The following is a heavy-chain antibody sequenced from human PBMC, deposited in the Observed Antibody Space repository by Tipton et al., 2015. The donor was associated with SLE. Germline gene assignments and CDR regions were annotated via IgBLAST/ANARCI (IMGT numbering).Heavy chain of an antibody. D-gene: IGHD3-3*01. CDR1: GFTFSSYS. CDR2: ISSSSSTI. J-gene: IGHJ6*02. Sequence: SLRLSCAASGFTFSSYSMNWVRQAPGKGLEWVSYISSSSSTIYYADSVKGRFTISRDNSKNTLYLQMNSPRAEDTAVYYCAKGQGFWSAQGGMDVWGQGTTVTVSS. CDR3: AKGQGFWSAQGGMDV. V-gene: IGHV3-48*01.